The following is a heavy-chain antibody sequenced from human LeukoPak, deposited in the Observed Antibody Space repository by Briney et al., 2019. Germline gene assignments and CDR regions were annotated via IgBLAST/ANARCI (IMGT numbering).Heavy chain of an antibody. D-gene: IGHD6-13*01. J-gene: IGHJ3*02. Sequence: PGRSLRLSCAGSGFIFRSFSMTWVRQAPGKGLEWVASISSTSNHKYHADSVKGRFTISRDNDKNSLYLQMNSLRAEDTALYYCATRVTADSYDASDIWGQGKMVTVSS. CDR1: GFIFRSFS. V-gene: IGHV3-21*06. CDR2: ISSTSNHK. CDR3: ATRVTADSYDASDI.